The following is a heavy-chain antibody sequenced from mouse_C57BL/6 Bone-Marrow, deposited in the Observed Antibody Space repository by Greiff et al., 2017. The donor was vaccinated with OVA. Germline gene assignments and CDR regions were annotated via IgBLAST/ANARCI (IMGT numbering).Heavy chain of an antibody. CDR3: ARSLYEPDY. CDR1: GYAFTNYL. J-gene: IGHJ2*01. V-gene: IGHV1-54*01. CDR2: INPGSGGT. D-gene: IGHD1-3*01. Sequence: QVQLQQSGAELVRPGTSVKVSCKASGYAFTNYLIEWVKQRPGQGLEWIGVINPGSGGTNYNEKFKGKATLTADKSSSTAYMQLSSLTSEDSAVYFCARSLYEPDYWGQGTTLTVSS.